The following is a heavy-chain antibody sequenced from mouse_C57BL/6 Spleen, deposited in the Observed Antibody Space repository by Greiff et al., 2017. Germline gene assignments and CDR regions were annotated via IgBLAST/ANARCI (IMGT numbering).Heavy chain of an antibody. J-gene: IGHJ3*01. CDR2: IDPSDSET. Sequence: QVQLQQPGAELVRPGSSVKLSCKASGYTFTSYRMHWVKQRPIQGLEWIGNIDPSDSETHYNQKFKDKATLTVDKSSSTAYMQLSSLTSEDSAVXYCARPSITTVVGGFAYWGQGTLVTVSA. CDR3: ARPSITTVVGGFAY. CDR1: GYTFTSYR. V-gene: IGHV1-52*01. D-gene: IGHD1-1*01.